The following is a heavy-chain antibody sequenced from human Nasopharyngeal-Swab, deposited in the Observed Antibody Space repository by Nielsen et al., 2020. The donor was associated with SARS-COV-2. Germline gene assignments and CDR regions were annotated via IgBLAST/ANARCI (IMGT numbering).Heavy chain of an antibody. Sequence: GSLRLSCTASGGSISSYYWSGIRQPPGKGLEWIGYIYYSGSTNYNPSLKSRVTISVDTSKNQFSLELSSVTAADTAVYYCAREGAAADDYYGMDVWGQGTTVTVSS. CDR1: GGSISSYY. J-gene: IGHJ6*02. V-gene: IGHV4-59*12. CDR3: AREGAAADDYYGMDV. CDR2: IYYSGST. D-gene: IGHD6-13*01.